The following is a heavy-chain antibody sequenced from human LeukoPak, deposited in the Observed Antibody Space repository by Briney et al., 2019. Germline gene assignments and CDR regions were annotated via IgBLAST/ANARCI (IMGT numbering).Heavy chain of an antibody. Sequence: SETLSLTCTVSDDSITIYYWTWIRQPPGKGLEWIGEIYHSGSTNYNPSLKSRVTISVDTSKNQFSLKLSSVTAADTAVYYCASDYYYRGDYWGQGTLVTVSS. CDR3: ASDYYYRGDY. J-gene: IGHJ4*02. CDR1: DDSITIYY. CDR2: IYHSGST. D-gene: IGHD3-22*01. V-gene: IGHV4-59*08.